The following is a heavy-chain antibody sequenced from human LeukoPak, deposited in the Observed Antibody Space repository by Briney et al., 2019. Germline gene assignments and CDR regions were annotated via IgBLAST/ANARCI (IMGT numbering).Heavy chain of an antibody. V-gene: IGHV3-23*01. CDR3: AKNQWLLALGATTFDY. Sequence: GGSLRLSCAASGFTISSYAMSWVRQAPGTGLEWVSAISGSGGSTYYADSVKGRFTISRDNSKNTLYLQMNSLRAEDTAVYYCAKNQWLLALGATTFDYWGQGTLVTVSS. CDR2: ISGSGGST. J-gene: IGHJ4*02. CDR1: GFTISSYA. D-gene: IGHD1-26*01.